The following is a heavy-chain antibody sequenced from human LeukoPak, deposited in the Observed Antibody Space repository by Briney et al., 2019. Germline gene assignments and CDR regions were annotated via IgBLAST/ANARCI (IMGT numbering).Heavy chain of an antibody. Sequence: ASVKVSCKASGYTFTGYYMHWVRQAPGQGLEWMGWINPNSGGTNYAQKFQGRVTMTRDTSISTAYMELSRLRSDDTAVYYCARESLVQDIVVVPAAGNNWFDPWGQGTLVTVSS. V-gene: IGHV1-2*02. D-gene: IGHD2-2*01. CDR3: ARESLVQDIVVVPAAGNNWFDP. CDR2: INPNSGGT. J-gene: IGHJ5*02. CDR1: GYTFTGYY.